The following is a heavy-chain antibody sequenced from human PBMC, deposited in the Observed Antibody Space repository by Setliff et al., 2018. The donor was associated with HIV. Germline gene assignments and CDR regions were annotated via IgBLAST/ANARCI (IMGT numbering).Heavy chain of an antibody. CDR2: INPKSGAT. D-gene: IGHD6-25*01. CDR1: EYRFIGYY. V-gene: IGHV1-2*02. CDR3: ARDFGSIRGGYVDYFDY. Sequence: ASVKVSCKASEYRFIGYYIHWVRQAPGQGPEWMGWINPKSGATTYAQKFQGRVTMTRDTSISTAYMELSRLRADDTAVYYCARDFGSIRGGYVDYFDYWGQGTLVTVSS. J-gene: IGHJ4*02.